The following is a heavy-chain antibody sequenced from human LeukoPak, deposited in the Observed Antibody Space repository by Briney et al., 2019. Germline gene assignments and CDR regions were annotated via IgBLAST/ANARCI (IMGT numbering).Heavy chain of an antibody. V-gene: IGHV4-31*03. J-gene: IGHJ4*02. CDR3: ARDLLNEGNHLDY. D-gene: IGHD4-23*01. CDR1: GGSISSSGYY. Sequence: SETLSLTCTVSGGSISSSGYYWNWIRQHPGKGLEWIGYIYYSGSTYYNPSLQSRITISVDTSKNQFSLKLSSVTAADTAVYYCARDLLNEGNHLDYWGQGTLVTVSS. CDR2: IYYSGST.